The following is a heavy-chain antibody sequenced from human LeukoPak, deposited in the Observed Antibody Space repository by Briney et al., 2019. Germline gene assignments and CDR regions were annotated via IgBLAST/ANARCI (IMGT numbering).Heavy chain of an antibody. CDR3: ARPYYYDSRIDP. CDR2: MYYSGST. Sequence: PSETLSLTCTVSGGSISCGDYYWSWIRQPPGKGLEWIGYMYYSGSTYYNPSLKSRVTISVDTSKNQFSLKLSSVTAADTAVYYCARPYYYDSRIDPWGQGTLVTVPS. D-gene: IGHD3-22*01. CDR1: GGSISCGDYY. V-gene: IGHV4-30-4*08. J-gene: IGHJ5*02.